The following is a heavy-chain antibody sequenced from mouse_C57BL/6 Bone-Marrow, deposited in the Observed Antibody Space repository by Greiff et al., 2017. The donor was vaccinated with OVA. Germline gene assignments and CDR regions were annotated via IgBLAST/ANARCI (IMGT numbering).Heavy chain of an antibody. J-gene: IGHJ2*01. V-gene: IGHV1-59*01. Sequence: VQLQQPGAELVRPGTSVKLSCKASGYTFTSYWMHWVKQRPGQGLEWIGVIDPSDSYTNYNQKFKGKATLTVDTSSSTAYMQLSSLTSEDSAVYYCAREIPYYYGSSSDDWGQGTTLTVSS. CDR2: IDPSDSYT. D-gene: IGHD1-1*01. CDR1: GYTFTSYW. CDR3: AREIPYYYGSSSDD.